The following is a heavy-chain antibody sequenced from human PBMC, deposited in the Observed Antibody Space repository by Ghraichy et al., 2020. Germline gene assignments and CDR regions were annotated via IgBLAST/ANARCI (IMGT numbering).Heavy chain of an antibody. V-gene: IGHV5-51*01. D-gene: IGHD3-10*01. CDR3: VKRGPSISGKPYYFES. CDR2: IYPGDSDS. J-gene: IGHJ4*02. CDR1: GYSFTTYW. Sequence: GGSLRLSCKTSGYSFTTYWIGWVRQMPGKGLEYVGIIYPGDSDSRYSPSFQGQVTISVDKSLSTTYLQWSSLKASDTAIYYCVKRGPSISGKPYYFESWGQGTLVTVSS.